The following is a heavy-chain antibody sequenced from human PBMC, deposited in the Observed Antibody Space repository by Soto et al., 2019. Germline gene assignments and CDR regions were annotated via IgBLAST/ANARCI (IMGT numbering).Heavy chain of an antibody. Sequence: QLQLQESGSGLVKPSQTLSLTCAVSGGSISSGDYSWNWIRQPPGKGLEWIGYIYFGGSTYYNPSLKSRVTMSVDRYRNQSSLKLNSVTAADTAVYYCARVRREFDTSGPVDYWGQGTLVTVSS. CDR2: IYFGGST. J-gene: IGHJ4*02. CDR3: ARVRREFDTSGPVDY. CDR1: GGSISSGDYS. D-gene: IGHD3-10*01. V-gene: IGHV4-30-2*01.